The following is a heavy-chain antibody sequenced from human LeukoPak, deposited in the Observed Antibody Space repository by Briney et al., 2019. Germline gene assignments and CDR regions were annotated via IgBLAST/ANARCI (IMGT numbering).Heavy chain of an antibody. CDR1: GFTFSSYA. J-gene: IGHJ6*02. D-gene: IGHD2-2*01. Sequence: GGSLRLSCAASGFTFSSYAMSWVRQAPGKGLEWVSAISGSGGSTYYADSVKGRFTISRDNSKNTLYLQMNSLRAEDTAVYYCAKTTRGRYCSSTSCYGAYYYYGMDVWGQGTTVTVSS. V-gene: IGHV3-23*01. CDR3: AKTTRGRYCSSTSCYGAYYYYGMDV. CDR2: ISGSGGST.